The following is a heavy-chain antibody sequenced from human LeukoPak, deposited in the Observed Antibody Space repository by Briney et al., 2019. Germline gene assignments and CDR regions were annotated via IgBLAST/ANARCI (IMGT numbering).Heavy chain of an antibody. CDR1: QFTFSRFA. J-gene: IGHJ4*02. CDR3: AKGNSAYYYEY. CDR2: VGPSGTNT. Sequence: GGSLILSCEASQFTFSRFAMSWIRQAPGTGLEWVSSVGPSGTNTYYADSVKGRFTICRDNSRNTLYLQMNTLRAEDTALYYCAKGNSAYYYEYWGQGTLVTVSS. D-gene: IGHD3-22*01. V-gene: IGHV3-23*01.